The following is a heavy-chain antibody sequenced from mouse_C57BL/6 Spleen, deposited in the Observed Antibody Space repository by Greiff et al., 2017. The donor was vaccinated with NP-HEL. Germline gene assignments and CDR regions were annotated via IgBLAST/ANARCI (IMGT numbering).Heavy chain of an antibody. CDR2: ISNGGGST. Sequence: EVKLVESGGGLVQPGGSLKLSCAASGFTFSDYYMYWVRQTPEKRLEWVAYISNGGGSTYYPDTVKGRFTISRDNAKNTLYLQMSRLKSEDTAMYYCARQTVGFDYWGQGTTLTVSS. D-gene: IGHD1-1*01. J-gene: IGHJ2*01. CDR3: ARQTVGFDY. CDR1: GFTFSDYY. V-gene: IGHV5-12*01.